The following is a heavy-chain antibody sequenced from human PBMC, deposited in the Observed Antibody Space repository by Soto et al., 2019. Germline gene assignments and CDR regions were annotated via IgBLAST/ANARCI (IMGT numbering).Heavy chain of an antibody. Sequence: QVLLVESGGGVVQPGTSLRLSCVATGFTFSNYGIHWVRQAPGRGLEWVAVIWHDGSQKYLADSVRGRFTISRDNSKNTVYLQMNSLRVEDTAVYYCEGRDDPFHVWGQGTMVTVSS. CDR3: EGRDDPFHV. CDR2: IWHDGSQK. CDR1: GFTFSNYG. V-gene: IGHV3-33*01. J-gene: IGHJ3*01.